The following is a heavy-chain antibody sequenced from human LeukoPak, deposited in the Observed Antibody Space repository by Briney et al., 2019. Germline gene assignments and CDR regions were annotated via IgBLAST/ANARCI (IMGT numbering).Heavy chain of an antibody. Sequence: SQTLSLTCTVSGGSISSGDYYWSWIRQPPGKGREWHGYIYYSGSTYYNPSLKSRVTISVDTSKNQFSLKLSSVTAADTAVYYCARATDYYDSSGYYGSSSVLDYWGQGTLVTVSS. CDR2: IYYSGST. D-gene: IGHD3-22*01. CDR1: GGSISSGDYY. CDR3: ARATDYYDSSGYYGSSSVLDY. V-gene: IGHV4-30-4*01. J-gene: IGHJ4*02.